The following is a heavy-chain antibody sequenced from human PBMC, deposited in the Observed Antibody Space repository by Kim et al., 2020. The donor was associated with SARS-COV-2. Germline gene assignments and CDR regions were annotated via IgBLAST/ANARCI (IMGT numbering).Heavy chain of an antibody. J-gene: IGHJ5*02. V-gene: IGHV3-11*01. Sequence: IYYADSVKGRFTISRDNAKNSLYLQMNSLRAEDTAVYYCARDGFASGYDTWGQGTLVTVSS. D-gene: IGHD2-2*03. CDR2: I. CDR3: ARDGFASGYDT.